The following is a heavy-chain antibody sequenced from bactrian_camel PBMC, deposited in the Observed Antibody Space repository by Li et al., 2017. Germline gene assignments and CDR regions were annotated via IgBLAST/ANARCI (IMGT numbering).Heavy chain of an antibody. D-gene: IGHD2*01. Sequence: VQLVESGGGSVQVGGSLTLSCDFSRINSYCLGWFRQAPGKAREGIAGIRRDGDEYYAGSVKGRFTISQDNAKNIIYLQMSSLTPDDTAMYYCAADNLGTVVSDPPVEVLDFGYSGHGTQVTVS. CDR1: RINSYC. J-gene: IGHJ4*01. CDR2: IRRDGDE. V-gene: IGHV3S63*01.